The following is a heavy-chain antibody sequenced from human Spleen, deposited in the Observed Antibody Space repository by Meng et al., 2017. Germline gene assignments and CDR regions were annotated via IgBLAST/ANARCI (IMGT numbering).Heavy chain of an antibody. V-gene: IGHV3-73*01. CDR1: GSIFSHSD. J-gene: IGHJ3*02. CDR2: IRTTGNTYAT. Sequence: ESLMISCVGSGSIFSHSDVHWVRQASGKGLECVGRIRTTGNTYATTYSASVRGRFRISRDNSRSTAVLQMDGLKTEDTALYYCTIYNNGHIWGQGTLVTVSS. CDR3: TIYNNGHI. D-gene: IGHD1-14*01.